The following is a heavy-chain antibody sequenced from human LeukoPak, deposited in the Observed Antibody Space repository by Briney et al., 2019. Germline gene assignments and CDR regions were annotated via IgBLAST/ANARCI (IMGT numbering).Heavy chain of an antibody. Sequence: SETLSLTCAVYGGSFSGYYWSWIRQPPGKGLEWIGEINHSGSTNYNPSLKSRVTISVDTSKNQFSLKLSSVTAADTAVYYCARGNVDTAMVTAGWFDYWGQGTLVTVSS. V-gene: IGHV4-34*01. CDR3: ARGNVDTAMVTAGWFDY. D-gene: IGHD5-18*01. CDR2: INHSGST. J-gene: IGHJ4*02. CDR1: GGSFSGYY.